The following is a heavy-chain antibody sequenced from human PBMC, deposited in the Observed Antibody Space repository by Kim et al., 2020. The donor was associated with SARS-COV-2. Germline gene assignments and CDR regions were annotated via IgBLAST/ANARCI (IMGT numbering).Heavy chain of an antibody. V-gene: IGHV6-1*01. J-gene: IGHJ5*02. D-gene: IGHD5-12*01. Sequence: SQTLSLTCAISGDSVSSNSAAWNWIRQSPSRGLEWLGRTYYRSKWYNDYAVSVKSRITINPDTSKNQFSLQLNSVTPEDTAVYYCARGHPSKRGYSGYLGNWFDPWGQGTLVTVSS. CDR2: TYYRSKWYN. CDR3: ARGHPSKRGYSGYLGNWFDP. CDR1: GDSVSSNSAA.